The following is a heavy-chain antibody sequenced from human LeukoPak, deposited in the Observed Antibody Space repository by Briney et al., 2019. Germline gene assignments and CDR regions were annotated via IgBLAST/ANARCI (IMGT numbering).Heavy chain of an antibody. CDR2: IRPDGGER. Sequence: GGSLRLSCTASGFSSRNHWMSWVRQAPGKGLEWVANIRPDGGERYYGDSLKGRFTISRDNDKNSLYLQMNFLRADDTAIYYCTRQGGWNFEFWGQGTLVTVSS. CDR1: GFSSRNHW. D-gene: IGHD6-19*01. CDR3: TRQGGWNFEF. J-gene: IGHJ4*02. V-gene: IGHV3-7*03.